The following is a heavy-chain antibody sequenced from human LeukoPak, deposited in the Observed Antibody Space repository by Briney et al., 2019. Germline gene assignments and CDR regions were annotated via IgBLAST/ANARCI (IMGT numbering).Heavy chain of an antibody. Sequence: SETLSLTCTVSGGSISSGGYHWSWIRQPPGKGLEWIGYIYYTGSTKYNASLKSRVTISVDTSKNQFSLKLSSVTAADTAVYYCARLRPSIGAAGTFDYWGQGTLVTVSS. CDR1: GGSISSGGYH. CDR2: IYYTGST. V-gene: IGHV4-61*08. D-gene: IGHD6-13*01. CDR3: ARLRPSIGAAGTFDY. J-gene: IGHJ4*02.